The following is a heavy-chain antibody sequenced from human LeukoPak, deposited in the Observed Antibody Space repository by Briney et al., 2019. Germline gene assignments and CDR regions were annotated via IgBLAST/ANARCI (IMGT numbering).Heavy chain of an antibody. J-gene: IGHJ4*02. CDR3: ARAQYCSGGSCYLRWRLGALDY. CDR2: IYYSGST. D-gene: IGHD2-15*01. CDR1: GGSISSYY. Sequence: KPSETLSLTCTVSGGSISSYYWSWIRQPPGKGLEWIGYIYYSGSTNYNPSLKSRVTISVDTSKNQFSLKLSSVTAADTAVYYCARAQYCSGGSCYLRWRLGALDYWGQGTLVTVYS. V-gene: IGHV4-59*01.